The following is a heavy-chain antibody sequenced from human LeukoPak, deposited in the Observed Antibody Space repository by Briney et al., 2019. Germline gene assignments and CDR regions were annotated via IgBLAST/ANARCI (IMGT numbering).Heavy chain of an antibody. CDR2: IYYSGST. J-gene: IGHJ4*02. CDR3: ARMAAAGHLDY. V-gene: IGHV4-31*03. CDR1: GGSISSGGYY. Sequence: SQTLSLTCTVSGGSISSGGYYWSWIRQHPGKGLEWIGYIYYSGSTYYNPSHKSRVTISVDTSKNQFSLKLSSVTAADTAVYYCARMAAAGHLDYWGQGTLVTVSS. D-gene: IGHD6-13*01.